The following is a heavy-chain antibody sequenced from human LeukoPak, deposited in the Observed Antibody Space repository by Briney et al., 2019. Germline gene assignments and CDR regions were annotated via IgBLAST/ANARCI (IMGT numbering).Heavy chain of an antibody. CDR2: MNAGNVNT. CDR1: GYIFTYYA. D-gene: IGHD2-15*01. V-gene: IGHV1-3*01. CDR3: ARGRGTSGSNRDFYYYYYMDV. Sequence: ASVKVSCKASGYIFTYYAIHWLRQAPGQRPEWKGWMNAGNVNTKYSQKFQGRITLIRDTSAATAYMEVSSLRHDDLAVYYCARGRGTSGSNRDFYYYYYMDVWGKGTTVTVSS. J-gene: IGHJ6*03.